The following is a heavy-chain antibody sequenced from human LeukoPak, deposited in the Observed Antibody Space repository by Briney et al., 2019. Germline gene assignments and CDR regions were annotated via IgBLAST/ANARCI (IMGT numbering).Heavy chain of an antibody. J-gene: IGHJ4*02. CDR1: GFTFSSYG. D-gene: IGHD6-13*01. CDR2: ISYDGSNK. Sequence: PGRSLRLSCAASGFTFSSYGMHWVRQAPGKGLEWVAVISYDGSNKYYADSVKGRFTISRDNSKNTLYLQMNSLRAEDTAVYYCAKDLHHRIAAAGPCFDYWGQGTLVTVSS. CDR3: AKDLHHRIAAAGPCFDY. V-gene: IGHV3-30*18.